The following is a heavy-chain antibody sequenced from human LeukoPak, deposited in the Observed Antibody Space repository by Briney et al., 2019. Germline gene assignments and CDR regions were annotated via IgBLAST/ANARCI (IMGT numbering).Heavy chain of an antibody. V-gene: IGHV1-2*02. J-gene: IGHJ4*02. CDR2: INPNSGGT. Sequence: ASVKVSCKASGYTFTGYYMHWVRQAPGQGLEWMGWINPNSGGTNYAQKFQGRVTMTRDTSISTAYMELTRLRSDDTAVYYCARGPYYYDSSGYPPGFDYWGQGTLVTVSS. CDR3: ARGPYYYDSSGYPPGFDY. D-gene: IGHD3-22*01. CDR1: GYTFTGYY.